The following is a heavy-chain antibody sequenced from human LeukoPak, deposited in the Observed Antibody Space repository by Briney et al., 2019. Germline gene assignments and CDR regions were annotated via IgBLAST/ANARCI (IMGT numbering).Heavy chain of an antibody. V-gene: IGHV4-34*01. CDR2: INHSGST. D-gene: IGHD2-15*01. CDR3: ARGHVGYCSGGSCYSPTDDAFDI. Sequence: SETLSLTCAVYGGSFSGYYWSWIRQPPGKGLEWIGEINHSGSTNYNPPLKSRVTISVDTSKNQFSLKLSSVTAADTAVYYCARGHVGYCSGGSCYSPTDDAFDIWGQGTMVTVSS. J-gene: IGHJ3*02. CDR1: GGSFSGYY.